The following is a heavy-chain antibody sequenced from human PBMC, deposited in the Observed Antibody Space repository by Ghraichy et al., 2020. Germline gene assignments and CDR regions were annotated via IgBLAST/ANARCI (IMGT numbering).Heavy chain of an antibody. CDR3: ARGGVGTDY. V-gene: IGHV3-21*01. D-gene: IGHD2-8*02. Sequence: AGSLRLSCAVSGFTFSNYGMNWVRQAPGKGLEWVSFIDSSGNYINYADSVKGRFTISRDNAKNSLYLQMNSLRTEDTAIYYCARGGVGTDYWGQGTLVTVSS. CDR2: IDSSGNYI. J-gene: IGHJ4*02. CDR1: GFTFSNYG.